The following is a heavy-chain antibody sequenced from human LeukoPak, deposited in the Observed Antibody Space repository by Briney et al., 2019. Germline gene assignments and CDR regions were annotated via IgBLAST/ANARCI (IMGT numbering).Heavy chain of an antibody. V-gene: IGHV3-21*04. Sequence: GGSLRLSCAASGFTFSSYSMNWVRQAPGKGLEWVSSISSSSSYIYYADSVKGRFTISRDKSKNTLYLQMNSLRAEDTAVYYCAGYNCSSTTCYTGGFDYWGQGTLVTVSS. J-gene: IGHJ4*02. CDR2: ISSSSSYI. CDR1: GFTFSSYS. CDR3: AGYNCSSTTCYTGGFDY. D-gene: IGHD2-2*02.